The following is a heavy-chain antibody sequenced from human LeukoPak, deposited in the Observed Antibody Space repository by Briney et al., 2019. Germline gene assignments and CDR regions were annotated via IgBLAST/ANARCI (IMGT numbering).Heavy chain of an antibody. Sequence: GSLRLPRATPGFNFWNQSLSWGRQAPRKGPEGVSAISGNGGSTYYADSVKGRFTISRDNSKNTLYLQMNSLRAEDTAVYYCAKLTGSRGVCSSTSCYSPLDYWGQGTLVTVSS. J-gene: IGHJ4*02. V-gene: IGHV3-23*01. D-gene: IGHD2-2*01. CDR1: GFNFWNQS. CDR2: ISGNGGST. CDR3: AKLTGSRGVCSSTSCYSPLDY.